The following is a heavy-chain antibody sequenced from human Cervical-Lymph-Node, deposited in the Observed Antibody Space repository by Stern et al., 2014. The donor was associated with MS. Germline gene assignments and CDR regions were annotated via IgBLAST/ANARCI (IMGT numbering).Heavy chain of an antibody. J-gene: IGHJ6*02. CDR1: GFTFSNYA. CDR2: ISGSGGNT. CDR3: TKGFTVTGTGYGVDV. Sequence: EVQLVESGGGLVQPGGSLRLSWAPSGFTFSNYAMSWIRQAPGKGLEWISSISGSGGNTFYADSVKGRFTIFRDNSKNTLEMQMNSLRAEDSALYYCTKGFTVTGTGYGVDVWGQGTTVTVSS. D-gene: IGHD6-19*01. V-gene: IGHV3-23*04.